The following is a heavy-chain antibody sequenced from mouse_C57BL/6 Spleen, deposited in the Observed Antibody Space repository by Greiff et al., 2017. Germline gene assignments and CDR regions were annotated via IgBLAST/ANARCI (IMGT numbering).Heavy chain of an antibody. Sequence: DVKLVESGGGLVKPGGSLKLSCAASGFTFSSYAMSWVRQTPEKRLEWVATISDGGSYTYYPDNVKGRFTISRDNAKNNLYLQMSHLKSEDTAMYYCARDPHYYGSSYVGAMDYWGQGTSVTVSS. CDR3: ARDPHYYGSSYVGAMDY. V-gene: IGHV5-4*03. CDR2: ISDGGSYT. D-gene: IGHD1-1*01. CDR1: GFTFSSYA. J-gene: IGHJ4*01.